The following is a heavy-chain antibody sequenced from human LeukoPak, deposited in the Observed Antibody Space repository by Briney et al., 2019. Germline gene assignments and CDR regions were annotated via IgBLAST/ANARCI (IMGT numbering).Heavy chain of an antibody. V-gene: IGHV3-53*01. CDR3: AREQGYYDSSGYYKIDY. CDR1: GLKYSDAW. D-gene: IGHD3-22*01. Sequence: GGSLRLSCEVFGLKYSDAWMSWVRQAPGKGLEWVSVIYSGGSTYYADSVKGRFTISRDNSKNTLYLQMNSLRAEDTAVYYCAREQGYYDSSGYYKIDYWGQGTLVTVSS. J-gene: IGHJ4*02. CDR2: IYSGGST.